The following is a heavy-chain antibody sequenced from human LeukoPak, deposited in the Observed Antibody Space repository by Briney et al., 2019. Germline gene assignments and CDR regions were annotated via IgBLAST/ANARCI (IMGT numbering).Heavy chain of an antibody. J-gene: IGHJ4*02. CDR2: IYTSGST. CDR1: GGSISNFY. D-gene: IGHD6-13*01. CDR3: ARETTGAGTARPFDY. V-gene: IGHV4-4*07. Sequence: SETLSLTCTVSGGSISNFYWSRIRQPAGKTLEWIGRIYTSGSTNYNPSLKSRVTMSVDTSKNQFSLKLSSVTAADTAVYFCARETTGAGTARPFDYWGQGTLVTVSS.